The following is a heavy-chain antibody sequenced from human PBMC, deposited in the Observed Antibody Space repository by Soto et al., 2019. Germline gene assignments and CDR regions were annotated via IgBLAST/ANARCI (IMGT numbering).Heavy chain of an antibody. V-gene: IGHV3-33*01. CDR2: IWYDGSNK. D-gene: IGHD2-15*01. J-gene: IGHJ3*02. Sequence: QVQLVESGGGVVQPGRSLRLSCAASGFTFSSYGMHWVRQAPGKGLEWVAVIWYDGSNKYYADSVKGRFTISRDNSKNTLYLQMNSLRAEDTAVYYCARGGANPPYAFDIWGQGTMVTVSS. CDR3: ARGGANPPYAFDI. CDR1: GFTFSSYG.